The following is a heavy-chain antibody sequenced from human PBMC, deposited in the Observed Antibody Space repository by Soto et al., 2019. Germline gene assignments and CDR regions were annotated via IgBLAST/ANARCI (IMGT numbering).Heavy chain of an antibody. V-gene: IGHV1-3*05. CDR2: INVGNGNT. Sequence: QVQLVQSGAEEKKPGASVKVSCKASGYTFTSYAMHWVRQAPGQRLEWMGWINVGNGNTKYSQKFQGRVTITRDTSASTAYMELSSLRSEDTAVYYCARGYTFPFDPWGQGTLVTVSS. J-gene: IGHJ5*02. D-gene: IGHD1-26*01. CDR3: ARGYTFPFDP. CDR1: GYTFTSYA.